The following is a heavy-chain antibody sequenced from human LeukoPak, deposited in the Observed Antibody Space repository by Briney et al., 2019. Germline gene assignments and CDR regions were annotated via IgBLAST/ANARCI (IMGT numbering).Heavy chain of an antibody. CDR2: IYTSGST. V-gene: IGHV4-61*02. J-gene: IGHJ3*02. CDR3: ARRRIGLGFGDISSRRAFDI. CDR1: GGSIGSGSYY. Sequence: SQTLSLTCTVSGGSIGSGSYYWSWIRQPAGKGLEWIGRIYTSGSTNYNPSLKSRVTISVDTSKNQFSLKLSSVTAADTAVYYCARRRIGLGFGDISSRRAFDIWGQGTMVTVSS. D-gene: IGHD3-10*01.